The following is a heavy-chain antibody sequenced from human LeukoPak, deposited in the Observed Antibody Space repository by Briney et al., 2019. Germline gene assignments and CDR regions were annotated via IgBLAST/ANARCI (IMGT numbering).Heavy chain of an antibody. CDR1: GFILSTYA. J-gene: IGHJ5*02. D-gene: IGHD2-15*01. Sequence: GGSLRLSCAASGFILSTYAMNWVRQAPGKGLEWVSAISGSGGSTYYADSVKGRFTISRDNSKNTLYLQMNSLRAEGTAVYYCAKEVVAATYNWFDPWGQGTLVTVSS. CDR2: ISGSGGST. V-gene: IGHV3-23*01. CDR3: AKEVVAATYNWFDP.